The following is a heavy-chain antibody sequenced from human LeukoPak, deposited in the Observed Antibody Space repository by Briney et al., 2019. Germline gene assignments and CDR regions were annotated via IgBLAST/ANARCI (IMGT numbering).Heavy chain of an antibody. CDR2: IWYDGSNK. J-gene: IGHJ4*02. Sequence: GGSLRLSCAASGFTFSSYGMHWVRQAPGKGLEWVAVIWYDGSNKYYADSVKGRFTISRDNSKNTLYLQMNSLRAEDTAVYYCARDRDYGGNTFDYWGQGTLVTVSS. CDR3: ARDRDYGGNTFDY. D-gene: IGHD4-23*01. CDR1: GFTFSSYG. V-gene: IGHV3-33*01.